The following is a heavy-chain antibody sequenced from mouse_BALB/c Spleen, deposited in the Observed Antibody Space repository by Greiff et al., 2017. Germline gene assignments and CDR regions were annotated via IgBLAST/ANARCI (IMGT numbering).Heavy chain of an antibody. Sequence: QVQLQQPGAELVKPGASVKLSCKASGYTFTSYWMHWVKQRPGQGLEWIGEINPSNGRTNYNEKFKSKATLTVDKSSSTAYMQLSSLTSEDSAVYYCARTGYYGFAYWGQGTLVTVSA. D-gene: IGHD2-3*01. J-gene: IGHJ3*01. CDR1: GYTFTSYW. V-gene: IGHV1S81*02. CDR2: INPSNGRT. CDR3: ARTGYYGFAY.